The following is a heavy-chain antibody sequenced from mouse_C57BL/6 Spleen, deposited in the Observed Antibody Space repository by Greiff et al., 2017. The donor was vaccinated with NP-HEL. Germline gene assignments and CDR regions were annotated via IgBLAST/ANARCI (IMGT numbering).Heavy chain of an antibody. D-gene: IGHD1-1*01. J-gene: IGHJ1*03. CDR3: AKGDYGSSLWYFDV. V-gene: IGHV5-17*01. CDR1: GFTFSDYG. Sequence: EVKVVESGGGLVKPGGSLKLSCAASGFTFSDYGMHWVAYISSGSSTIYYADTVKGRFTISRDNAKNTLFLQMTSLRSEDTAMYYCAKGDYGSSLWYFDVWGTGTTVTVSS. CDR2: ISSGSSTI.